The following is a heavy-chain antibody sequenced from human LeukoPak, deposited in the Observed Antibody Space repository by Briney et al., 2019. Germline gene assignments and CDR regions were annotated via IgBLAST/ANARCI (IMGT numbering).Heavy chain of an antibody. CDR2: ISYDGSNK. CDR1: GFTFSSYV. CDR3: AGDDILTGYYVY. D-gene: IGHD3-9*01. V-gene: IGHV3-30*03. J-gene: IGHJ4*02. Sequence: GGSLRLSCAASGFTFSSYVMHWVRQAPGKGLEWVAVISYDGSNKYYADSVKGRFTISRDNSKNTLYLQMNSLRAEDTAVYYCAGDDILTGYYVYWGQGSLVTVSS.